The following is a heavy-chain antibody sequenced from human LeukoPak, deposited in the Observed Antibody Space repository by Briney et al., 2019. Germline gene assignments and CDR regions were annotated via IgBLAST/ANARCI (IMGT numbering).Heavy chain of an antibody. CDR2: INPSAGST. CDR3: ARGSGSGNYYDAFNI. CDR1: GYTFTNYF. D-gene: IGHD3-10*01. J-gene: IGHJ3*02. Sequence: ASVKISCKASGYTFTNYFMHWVRQAPGQGLEWMGIINPSAGSTTYAQKFQGRVTMTRDTSTSTVYMELSSLRSEDTAVYYCARGSGSGNYYDAFNIWGQGTSVPVSS. V-gene: IGHV1-46*01.